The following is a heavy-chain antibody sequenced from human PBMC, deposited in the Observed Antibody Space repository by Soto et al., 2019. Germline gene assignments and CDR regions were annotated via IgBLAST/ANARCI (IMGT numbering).Heavy chain of an antibody. V-gene: IGHV3-30*18. CDR3: AKDWAILGYCSSTSCYVTPIDY. CDR2: ISYDGSNR. Sequence: GSLRLSCAASGFTFSSYGMHWVRQAPGKGLEWVAVISYDGSNRSYADSVKGRFTISRDNSKNTLYLQVNSLRAEDTAVYYCAKDWAILGYCSSTSCYVTPIDYWGQGTQVTVSS. J-gene: IGHJ4*02. D-gene: IGHD2-2*01. CDR1: GFTFSSYG.